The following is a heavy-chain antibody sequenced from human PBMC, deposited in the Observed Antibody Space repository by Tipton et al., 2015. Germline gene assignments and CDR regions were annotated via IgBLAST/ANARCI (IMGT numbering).Heavy chain of an antibody. CDR3: ARGGSPIIEMAYHHYGLDV. Sequence: TLSLTCSLSGGSFYTYYGTWIRQPPGQGLEWIGEIYHSGTTNYNPSLRARFTISLRTSKNQLSLKVDSVTAADTAIYYCARGGSPIIEMAYHHYGLDVWGQGTTVTVS. V-gene: IGHV4-34*01. D-gene: IGHD5-24*01. J-gene: IGHJ6*02. CDR2: IYHSGTT. CDR1: GGSFYTYY.